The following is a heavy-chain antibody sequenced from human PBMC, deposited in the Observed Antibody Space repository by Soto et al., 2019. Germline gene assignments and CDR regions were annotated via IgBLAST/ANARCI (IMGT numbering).Heavy chain of an antibody. J-gene: IGHJ4*02. Sequence: EVQLLESGGGLVQPGGSLRLSCSASGITFSLYAMTWVRQAPGKGLEWVSTISDGGGTAYYADSVEGRFTISRDNANNSLYLQMNSLRAEDTATYYCVRDGLDYYDTERLYFDNWGQGTLVTVSS. D-gene: IGHD3-22*01. CDR1: GITFSLYA. V-gene: IGHV3-23*01. CDR2: ISDGGGTA. CDR3: VRDGLDYYDTERLYFDN.